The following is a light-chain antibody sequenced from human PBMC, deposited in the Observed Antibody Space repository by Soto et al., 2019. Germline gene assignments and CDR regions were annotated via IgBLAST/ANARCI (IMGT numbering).Light chain of an antibody. J-gene: IGKJ5*01. CDR3: QQYGSSPPIT. CDR2: GAS. V-gene: IGKV3-20*01. CDR1: QSVSSSY. Sequence: EIVLTQSPGTLSLSPGERAPLSCRASQSVSSSYLAWYQQKPGQAPRLLIYGASSRATGIPDRFSGSGPGTDFTLTISRLEPEDFAVYYCQQYGSSPPITFGQGTRLEIK.